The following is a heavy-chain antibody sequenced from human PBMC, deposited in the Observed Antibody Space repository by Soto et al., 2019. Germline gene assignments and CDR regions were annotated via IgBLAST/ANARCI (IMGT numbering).Heavy chain of an antibody. CDR3: YGGVGDAF. V-gene: IGHV3-7*01. D-gene: IGHD1-26*01. CDR1: ESTVSRDW. J-gene: IGHJ4*02. CDR2: INQDGSEK. Sequence: EVHLVESGGGLVQTGGSLRLSCAIFESTVSRDWMNWVRQAPGKGLEWVAHINQDGSEKYYVDSVKGRFTISRDNAKKSLYLQMTGLRPADTAMYDCYGGVGDAFWGQGTLVTVSS.